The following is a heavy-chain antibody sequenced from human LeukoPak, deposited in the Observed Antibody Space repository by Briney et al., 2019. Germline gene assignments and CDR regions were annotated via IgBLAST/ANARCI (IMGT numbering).Heavy chain of an antibody. V-gene: IGHV3-23*01. CDR3: AKDTSSSWFFDY. CDR1: GFTFSSYA. D-gene: IGHD6-13*01. CDR2: ISGSGGST. Sequence: GGSLRLSCAASGFTFSSYAMSWVRQAPGKGLEWVSAISGSGGSTYYADSVKGRFTISRDNPKNTLYLQMNSLRAEDTAVYYCAKDTSSSWFFDYWGQGTLVTVSS. J-gene: IGHJ4*02.